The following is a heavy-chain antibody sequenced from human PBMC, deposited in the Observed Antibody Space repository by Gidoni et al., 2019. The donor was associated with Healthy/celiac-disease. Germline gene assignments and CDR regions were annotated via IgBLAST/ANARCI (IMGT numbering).Heavy chain of an antibody. CDR2: IYYSGST. J-gene: IGHJ4*02. D-gene: IGHD4-17*01. CDR1: GGSVSSGSYY. V-gene: IGHV4-61*01. CDR3: ALTGYGGNLLHY. Sequence: QVQLQESGPGLVKPSETLSLTCTVSGGSVSSGSYYWSWIRQPPGKGLEWIGYIYYSGSTNYNPSLKSRVTISVDTSKNQCSLKLSSVTAADTAVYYCALTGYGGNLLHYWGQGTLVTVSS.